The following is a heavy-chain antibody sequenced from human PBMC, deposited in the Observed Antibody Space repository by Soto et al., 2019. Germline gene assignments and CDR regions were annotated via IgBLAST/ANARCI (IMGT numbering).Heavy chain of an antibody. CDR1: GCTFSRYG. J-gene: IGHJ6*02. CDR2: ISYDGSNK. CDR3: AKDILTGPYSDSYGTYV. Sequence: PGGSLRLSCTASGCTFSRYGMHWVRQAPDKGLEWVAVISYDGSNKYYADSVKGRFTISRDNSKNTLYLQMNSLRAEDTAVYYCAKDILTGPYSDSYGTYVWGRGTKVTVSS. D-gene: IGHD3-9*01. V-gene: IGHV3-30*18.